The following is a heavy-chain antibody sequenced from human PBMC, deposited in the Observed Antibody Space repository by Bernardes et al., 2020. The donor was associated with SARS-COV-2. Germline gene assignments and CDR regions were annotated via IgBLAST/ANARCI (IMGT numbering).Heavy chain of an antibody. CDR3: VKDYIVGDSLWYFDL. V-gene: IGHV3-23*01. Sequence: GGSLRLSCEGPGFSFSRYSMGWVRQPPGRGLEWVSGVAGDGSSLSYGDSVKGRFTLSKDSSKNIVYLQMTSLTVEDTAVYYCVKDYIVGDSLWYFDLWGRGTAVTVSS. CDR2: VAGDGSSL. J-gene: IGHJ2*01. CDR1: GFSFSRYS. D-gene: IGHD3-16*02.